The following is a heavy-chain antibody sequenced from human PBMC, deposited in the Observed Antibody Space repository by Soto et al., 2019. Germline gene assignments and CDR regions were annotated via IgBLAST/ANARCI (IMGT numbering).Heavy chain of an antibody. CDR1: GGAFNNYG. Sequence: QVELVQSGAEVKKPGSSVRVSCKASGGAFNNYGFTWVRQASGQGLEWMGQIIPLFSTTHYAQKFQGRVTNNADGSTSTVHMELSSLKSEDTDVYYCARDGNLSSSYGDFDYWGQGTLVTVSS. J-gene: IGHJ4*02. V-gene: IGHV1-69*01. CDR3: ARDGNLSSSYGDFDY. D-gene: IGHD6-6*01. CDR2: IIPLFSTT.